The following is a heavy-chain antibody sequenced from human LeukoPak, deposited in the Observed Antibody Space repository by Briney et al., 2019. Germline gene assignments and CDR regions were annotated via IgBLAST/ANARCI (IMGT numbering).Heavy chain of an antibody. CDR2: ISSDGSST. J-gene: IGHJ4*02. CDR1: GFTFSSYW. CDR3: ALGGCSSTSCYTVFGY. V-gene: IGHV3-74*01. Sequence: VGSLRLSCAASGFTFSSYWMHWVRQAPGKGLVWVSRISSDGSSTNYADSVKGRFTISRDNVKNTLYLQMNSLRVEDTAVYYCALGGCSSTSCYTVFGYWGQGTLVTVSS. D-gene: IGHD2-2*02.